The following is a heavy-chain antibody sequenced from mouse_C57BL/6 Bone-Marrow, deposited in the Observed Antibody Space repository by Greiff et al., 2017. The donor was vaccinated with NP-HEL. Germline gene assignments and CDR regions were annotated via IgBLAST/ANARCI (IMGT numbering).Heavy chain of an antibody. CDR2: IYPGDGDT. V-gene: IGHV1-80*01. CDR3: ARAGDYTRRFDY. J-gene: IGHJ2*01. Sequence: QVQLQQSGAELVKPGASVKISCKASGYAFSSYWMNWVKQRPGKGLEWIGQIYPGDGDTNYNGKFKGKATLTADKSSSTAYMQLSSLTSEASAVYFCARAGDYTRRFDYWGQGTTLTVSS. D-gene: IGHD2-12*01. CDR1: GYAFSSYW.